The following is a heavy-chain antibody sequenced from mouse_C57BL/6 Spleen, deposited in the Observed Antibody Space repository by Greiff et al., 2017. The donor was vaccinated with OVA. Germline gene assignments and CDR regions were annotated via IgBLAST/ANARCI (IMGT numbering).Heavy chain of an antibody. J-gene: IGHJ1*03. V-gene: IGHV2-9-1*01. CDR3: ARENYDGSWYFDV. D-gene: IGHD2-3*01. Sequence: VKLVESGPGLVAPSQRLSITCTVSGFSLTSYAISWVRQPPGKGLEWLGVIWTGGGTNYNSALKSRLSISKDNSKSQVFLKMNSLQTDDTARYYCARENYDGSWYFDVWGTGTTVTVSS. CDR2: IWTGGGT. CDR1: GFSLTSYA.